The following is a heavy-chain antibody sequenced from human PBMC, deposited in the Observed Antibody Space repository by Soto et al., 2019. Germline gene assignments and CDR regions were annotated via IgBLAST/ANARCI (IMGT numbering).Heavy chain of an antibody. D-gene: IGHD2-15*01. V-gene: IGHV3-23*01. CDR3: AKHTRYCSGGSCYSVYD. CDR1: TFTFSDYY. CDR2: ISGSGGST. Sequence: GGSLRLSCAASTFTFSDYYMSWVRQAPGKGLEWVSAISGSGGSTYYADSVKGRFTISRDNSRNTLYLQMNSLRAEDTAVYYCAKHTRYCSGGSCYSVYDWGQGTLVTVSS. J-gene: IGHJ4*02.